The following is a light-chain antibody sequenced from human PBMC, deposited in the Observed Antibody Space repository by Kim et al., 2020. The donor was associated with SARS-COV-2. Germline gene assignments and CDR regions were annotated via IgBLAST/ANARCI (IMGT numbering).Light chain of an antibody. J-gene: IGLJ1*01. Sequence: QSALTQPPSVSGSPGQSVTISCTGTNSDIGCYARVSWYQQPPDTAPKLMIYEVSNRPSRVPDRFSGSKSGNTASLTISGLQPEDAADYYCFSWANGTTCVFGTGTKVTVL. CDR2: EVS. CDR1: NSDIGCYAR. V-gene: IGLV2-18*02. CDR3: FSWANGTTCV.